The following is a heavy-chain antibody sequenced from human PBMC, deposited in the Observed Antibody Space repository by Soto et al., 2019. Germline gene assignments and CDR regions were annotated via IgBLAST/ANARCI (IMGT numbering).Heavy chain of an antibody. V-gene: IGHV1-69*01. Sequence: QVQLVQSGAEVKKPGSSVKVSCKASGGTFSSYAISWVRQAPGQGLEWMGGIIPIFGTANYAQKFQGRVMINADESTSTAYMEMSSLRSEDTAVYYCARDKAAAGTYYSYGMDVWGQGTTVTVYS. D-gene: IGHD6-13*01. CDR1: GGTFSSYA. CDR2: IIPIFGTA. CDR3: ARDKAAAGTYYSYGMDV. J-gene: IGHJ6*02.